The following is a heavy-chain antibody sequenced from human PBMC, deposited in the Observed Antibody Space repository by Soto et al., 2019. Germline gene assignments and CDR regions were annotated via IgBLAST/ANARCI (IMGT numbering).Heavy chain of an antibody. CDR1: GYTFTRSG. J-gene: IGHJ6*02. D-gene: IGHD2-15*01. V-gene: IGHV1-18*01. Sequence: QVQLVQSGAEVKKPGASVRVSCKASGYTFTRSGISWVRQAPGQGLEWMGWISTYNGDTNYAQTFQGRVTMTTGTSKSTVHMEVRSLRSDDTAVYYCAREGVVPYYYYGMDVWGQGTPVTVSS. CDR2: ISTYNGDT. CDR3: AREGVVPYYYYGMDV.